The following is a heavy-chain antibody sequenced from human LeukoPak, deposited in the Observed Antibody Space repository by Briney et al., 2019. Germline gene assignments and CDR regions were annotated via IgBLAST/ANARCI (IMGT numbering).Heavy chain of an antibody. CDR1: GFTFSNYW. CDR3: ARSNRGSYDY. J-gene: IGHJ4*02. CDR2: ISSDESAT. D-gene: IGHD1-26*01. Sequence: RGSLRLSCEASGFTFSNYWMHWVRQAPGKGPVWVSLISSDESATAYADSVKGRFTISRDNAKNTLYLQMNSLRAEDTAVYYCARSNRGSYDYWGQGTLVTVSS. V-gene: IGHV3-74*01.